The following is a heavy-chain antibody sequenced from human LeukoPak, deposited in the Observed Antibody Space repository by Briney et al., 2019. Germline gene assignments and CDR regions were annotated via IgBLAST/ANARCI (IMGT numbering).Heavy chain of an antibody. CDR3: ARAGQYSSDSAGYFPDF. V-gene: IGHV4-30-4*01. CDR2: IYYSGNT. J-gene: IGHJ4*02. D-gene: IGHD3-22*01. Sequence: SETLSLTCTVSSDSISNGNSYWSWIRQPPGRGLEWIGSIYYSGNTYYSPSLKSRLIISVDTSRNQFSLYLSSVTAADTAIYYCARAGQYSSDSAGYFPDFWGPGTLITVSS. CDR1: SDSISNGNSY.